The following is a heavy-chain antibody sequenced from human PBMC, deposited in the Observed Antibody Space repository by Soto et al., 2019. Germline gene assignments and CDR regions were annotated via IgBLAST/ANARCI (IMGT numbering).Heavy chain of an antibody. Sequence: GGSLRLSCAASGFTFSSYSMNWVRQSPGKGLEWISYISSVSSTMYYADSVKGRFTISRDNAKNTLYLQMNSLRAEDTAVYYCAKDHPPLYYDYIWGSYLSLDAFDIWGQGTMVTVSS. CDR1: GFTFSSYS. D-gene: IGHD3-16*02. V-gene: IGHV3-48*01. CDR3: AKDHPPLYYDYIWGSYLSLDAFDI. CDR2: ISSVSSTM. J-gene: IGHJ3*02.